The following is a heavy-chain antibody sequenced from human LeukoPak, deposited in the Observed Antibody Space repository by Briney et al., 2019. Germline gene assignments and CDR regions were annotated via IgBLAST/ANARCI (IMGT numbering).Heavy chain of an antibody. CDR1: GFTFSSYA. Sequence: PGGSLRLSCAASGFTFSSYAMSWVRQAPGKGLEWVSVISDNGGSTYYADSVKGRFSISRDNSKNTLYLQMNSLRAEDTAVYYCAREGSVVYSSIYYYYYMDVWGKGTTVTVSS. J-gene: IGHJ6*03. CDR3: AREGSVVYSSIYYYYYMDV. CDR2: ISDNGGST. D-gene: IGHD6-13*01. V-gene: IGHV3-23*01.